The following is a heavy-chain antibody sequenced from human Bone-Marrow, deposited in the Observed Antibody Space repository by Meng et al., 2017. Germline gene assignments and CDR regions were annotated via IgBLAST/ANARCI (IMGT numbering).Heavy chain of an antibody. Sequence: VQLQQWGAGPLKPSETRSLTCVVSGGSFSDYYWSWIRQPPGKGLEWIGEINHSGSTNYNPSLESRATISVDTSQNNLSLKLSSVTAADSAVYYCARGPTTMAHDFDYWGQGTLVTVSS. CDR2: INHSGST. CDR3: ARGPTTMAHDFDY. CDR1: GGSFSDYY. V-gene: IGHV4-34*01. D-gene: IGHD4-11*01. J-gene: IGHJ4*02.